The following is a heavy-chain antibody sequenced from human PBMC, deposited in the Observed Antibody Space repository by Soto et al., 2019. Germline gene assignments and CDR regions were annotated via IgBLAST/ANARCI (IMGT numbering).Heavy chain of an antibody. CDR2: ISGSGGST. CDR1: GFTFSSYA. J-gene: IGHJ4*02. V-gene: IGHV3-23*01. Sequence: GGSLRLSCAASGFTFSSYAMSWVRQAPGKGLEWVSAISGSGGSTYYADSVKGRFTISRDNSKNTLYLQMNSLRAEDTAVYYCAKPRTRYFDWLSNCYFDYWGQGTLVTVSS. D-gene: IGHD3-9*01. CDR3: AKPRTRYFDWLSNCYFDY.